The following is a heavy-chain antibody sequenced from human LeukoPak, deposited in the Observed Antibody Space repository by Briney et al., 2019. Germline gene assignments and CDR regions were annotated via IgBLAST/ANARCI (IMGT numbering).Heavy chain of an antibody. D-gene: IGHD2-15*01. CDR1: GFTFSSYA. Sequence: GGSLRLSCAASGFTFSSYAMHWVRQAPGKGLEWVAVISYDGSNKYYADSVKGRFTISRDNSKNTLYLQMNSLRAEDTAVYYCARDYCSGGSCYPGWGSVYWGQGTLVTVSS. CDR2: ISYDGSNK. J-gene: IGHJ4*02. CDR3: ARDYCSGGSCYPGWGSVY. V-gene: IGHV3-30-3*01.